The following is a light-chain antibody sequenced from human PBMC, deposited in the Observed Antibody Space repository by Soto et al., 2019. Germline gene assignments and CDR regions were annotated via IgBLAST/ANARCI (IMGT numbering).Light chain of an antibody. V-gene: IGKV3D-20*02. J-gene: IGKJ1*01. Sequence: EIVLTQSPATLSLSPGERATLSCRASQSVSGTHLAWYQQKHGQAPRXXVYGASSRATGIPARFSGSGSGTDFTLTISSLEPEDFAVYYCQQRSNWPRTFGQGTKVDIK. CDR1: QSVSGTH. CDR2: GAS. CDR3: QQRSNWPRT.